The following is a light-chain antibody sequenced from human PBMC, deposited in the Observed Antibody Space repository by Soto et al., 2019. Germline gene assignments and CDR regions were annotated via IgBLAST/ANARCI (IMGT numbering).Light chain of an antibody. Sequence: QSALTQPRSVSASPGQSVTISCTRTSSDVGGYNYVSWYQQHPGQAPKLMIYDVSKRPSGVPDRFSGSKSGNTASLTISGLQAEDEADYYCCSYAGSYTWVFGGGTKVTVL. J-gene: IGLJ3*02. CDR1: SSDVGGYNY. CDR2: DVS. V-gene: IGLV2-11*01. CDR3: CSYAGSYTWV.